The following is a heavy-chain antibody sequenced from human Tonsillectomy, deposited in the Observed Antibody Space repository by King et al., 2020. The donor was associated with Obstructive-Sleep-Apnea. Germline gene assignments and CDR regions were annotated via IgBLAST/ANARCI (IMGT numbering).Heavy chain of an antibody. Sequence: VQLVESGGGLVQPGGPLRLSCAASGFSFMSNAMTWVRQPPGKGLEWVSAITGNGGRPYYADSVKGRFSVSRDNSKNTLYLQMNRLRAEDTAGYYGAKEEYWMPGNSGYARSWGQGSLVTVSS. V-gene: IGHV3-23*04. CDR2: ITGNGGRP. CDR3: AKEEYWMPGNSGYARS. D-gene: IGHD5-12*01. CDR1: GFSFMSNA. J-gene: IGHJ4*02.